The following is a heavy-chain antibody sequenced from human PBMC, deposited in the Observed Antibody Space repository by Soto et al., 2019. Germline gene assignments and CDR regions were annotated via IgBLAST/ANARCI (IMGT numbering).Heavy chain of an antibody. D-gene: IGHD3-22*01. CDR2: IYHTGST. CDR1: GGSISSGGFP. V-gene: IGHV4-30-2*01. J-gene: IGHJ4*02. Sequence: SETLSLTCAVSGGSISSGGFPWSWIRQPPGKGLECIGYIYHTGSTYYNPSLKSRVISVDRSKNQFSLRLSSVTAADTAIYYCARATFVRKGYYDASDYYFFDYWGQGTLVTVSS. CDR3: ARATFVRKGYYDASDYYFFDY.